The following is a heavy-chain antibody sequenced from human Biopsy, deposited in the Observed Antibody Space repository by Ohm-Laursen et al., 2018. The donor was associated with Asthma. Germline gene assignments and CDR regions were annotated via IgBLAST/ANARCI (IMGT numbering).Heavy chain of an antibody. Sequence: GSLRLSCAASGFTFSSYSMNWVRQAPGKGLEWVSSISSSSSYIYYADSVKGRFTISRDNSKNTLYLQMNSLRAEDTAVYNCAREGIAVAHFDYWGQGTLVTVSS. CDR3: AREGIAVAHFDY. V-gene: IGHV3-21*01. J-gene: IGHJ4*02. D-gene: IGHD6-19*01. CDR1: GFTFSSYS. CDR2: ISSSSSYI.